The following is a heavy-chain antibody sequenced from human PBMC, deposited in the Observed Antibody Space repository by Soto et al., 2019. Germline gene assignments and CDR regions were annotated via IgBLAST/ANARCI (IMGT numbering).Heavy chain of an antibody. CDR3: ASTYYYGSGSGTHFDY. D-gene: IGHD3-10*01. CDR2: IIPIFGTA. J-gene: IGHJ4*02. CDR1: GGTFSSYA. Sequence: QVQLVQSGAEVKKPGSSVKVSCKAPGGTFSSYAISWVRQAPGQGLEWMGGIIPIFGTANYAQKFQGRVTITADESTSTAYMELSSLRSEDTAVYYCASTYYYGSGSGTHFDYWGQGTLVTVSS. V-gene: IGHV1-69*01.